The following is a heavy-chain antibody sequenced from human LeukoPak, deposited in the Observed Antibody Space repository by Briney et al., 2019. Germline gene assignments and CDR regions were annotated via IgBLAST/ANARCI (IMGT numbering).Heavy chain of an antibody. CDR1: GITFSGYS. D-gene: IGHD4/OR15-4a*01. V-gene: IGHV3-48*04. Sequence: GGSLRLSCVVSGITFSGYSMIWVRQAPGKGLEWLSHISSSGSTIYYADSVKGRFTISRDNAKNSLCLQMNSLRAEDTAVYYCARDSGAYFAFDIWGQGTTVTVSS. CDR2: ISSSGSTI. CDR3: ARDSGAYFAFDI. J-gene: IGHJ3*02.